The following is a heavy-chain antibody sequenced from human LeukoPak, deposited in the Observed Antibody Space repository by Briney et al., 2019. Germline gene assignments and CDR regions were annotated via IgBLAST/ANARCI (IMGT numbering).Heavy chain of an antibody. Sequence: GGSLRLSCAASGFTFSSYAMHWVRQAPGKGLEWVAVISYDGSNKYYADSVKGRFTISRDNSKNTLYLQMNSLRAEDTAVYYCAGGAVGYNSVFLDYWGQGTLVTVSS. CDR3: AGGAVGYNSVFLDY. J-gene: IGHJ4*02. CDR2: ISYDGSNK. D-gene: IGHD5-24*01. CDR1: GFTFSSYA. V-gene: IGHV3-30-3*01.